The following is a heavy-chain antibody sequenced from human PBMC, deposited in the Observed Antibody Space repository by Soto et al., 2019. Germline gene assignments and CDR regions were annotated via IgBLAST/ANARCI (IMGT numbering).Heavy chain of an antibody. CDR2: MSFDGSNK. V-gene: IGHV3-30*18. CDR3: AKEFGWELQLSHPYYNSGMDV. Sequence: ESGGGVVQPGRSLRLSCAASGFTFRSYGIHWVRQAPGKGLEWVALMSFDGSNKYYADSVRGRFTISSDNSKSTLYLQMDILRPEDTAVYYCAKEFGWELQLSHPYYNSGMDVWGQGTTVTVSS. D-gene: IGHD1-1*01. J-gene: IGHJ6*02. CDR1: GFTFRSYG.